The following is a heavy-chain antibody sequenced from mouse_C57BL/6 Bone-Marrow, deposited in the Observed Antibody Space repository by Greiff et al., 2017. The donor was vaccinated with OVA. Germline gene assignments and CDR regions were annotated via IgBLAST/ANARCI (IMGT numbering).Heavy chain of an antibody. V-gene: IGHV1-82*01. CDR3: ARWTAY. Sequence: VQLPQSGPELVTPGASVKLSCTASGYAFRSSWLTWLKQRPGKGLEWILLIYPGDGDTNSNGKFKGKATLTADKSSSTAYMQLSSLTSEDSAVYFCARWTAYWGQGTLVTVSA. CDR1: GYAFRSSW. J-gene: IGHJ3*01. CDR2: IYPGDGDT.